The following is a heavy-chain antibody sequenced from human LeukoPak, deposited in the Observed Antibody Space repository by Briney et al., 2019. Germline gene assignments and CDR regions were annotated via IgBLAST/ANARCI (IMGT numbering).Heavy chain of an antibody. V-gene: IGHV4-4*02. Sequence: SGTLSLTCAVSGVSISSNLWWTWVRQPPGKGLEWIAEIHHSGSINYNPSLKSRVTISVDKAKIQFSLNLNSVTAADTAVYYCARGGDRSFDYWGQGTLVTVSS. D-gene: IGHD3-10*01. J-gene: IGHJ4*02. CDR3: ARGGDRSFDY. CDR1: GVSISSNLW. CDR2: IHHSGSI.